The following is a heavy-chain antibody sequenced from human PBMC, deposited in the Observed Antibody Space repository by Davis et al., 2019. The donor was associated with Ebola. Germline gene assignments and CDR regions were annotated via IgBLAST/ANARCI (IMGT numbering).Heavy chain of an antibody. V-gene: IGHV4-34*01. CDR3: ARSRWFRGRDAFDI. J-gene: IGHJ4*02. Sequence: SQTLSLTCAVYGGSFSGYYWTWIRQPPGKGLEWIGKINHSGSTNYNPSLKSRVTISLDTSKNQFSLKLSSVTAADTAVYYCARSRWFRGRDAFDIWGQGTLVTVSS. D-gene: IGHD3-16*01. CDR2: INHSGST. CDR1: GGSFSGYY.